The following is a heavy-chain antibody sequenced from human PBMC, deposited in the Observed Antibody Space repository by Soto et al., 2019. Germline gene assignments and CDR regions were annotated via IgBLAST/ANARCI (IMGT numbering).Heavy chain of an antibody. CDR3: ARDPGWEPGLSTFYAMGV. Sequence: QVQLVESGGDLVEPGGSLRLSCAASGFTFSDYYMSWIRQAPGKGLEWVSYISNSGSTKFYADSVTGRFTISRDNAKNALHLQMSSLRVDDTAVYFCARDPGWEPGLSTFYAMGVWGQGTTVTVSS. CDR1: GFTFSDYY. V-gene: IGHV3-11*01. J-gene: IGHJ6*02. CDR2: ISNSGSTK. D-gene: IGHD1-26*01.